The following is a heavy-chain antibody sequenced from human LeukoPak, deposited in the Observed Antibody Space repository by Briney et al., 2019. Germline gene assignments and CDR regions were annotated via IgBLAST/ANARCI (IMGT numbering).Heavy chain of an antibody. J-gene: IGHJ6*02. CDR2: ISGSGGST. Sequence: GGSLRLSCAASGFTFSSYAMSWVRQAPGKGLEWVSAISGSGGSTYYADSVKGRFTISRDNSKNTLYLQMNSLRAEDTAVYYCAKTMAPRYYYYGMDVWGQGTTVTVSS. V-gene: IGHV3-23*01. CDR1: GFTFSSYA. CDR3: AKTMAPRYYYYGMDV. D-gene: IGHD5-24*01.